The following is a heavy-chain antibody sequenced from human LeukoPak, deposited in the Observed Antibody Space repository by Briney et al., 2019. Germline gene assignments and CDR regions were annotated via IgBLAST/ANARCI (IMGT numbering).Heavy chain of an antibody. D-gene: IGHD3-3*01. Sequence: SVKVSCKASGGTFSSYAISWVRQAPGQGLEWMGGIIPIFGTANYAQKFQGRVTITTDESTSTAYMELSSLRSEDTAVYYCARGPWSGGVVIISYYYMDVWGKGTTVTVSS. J-gene: IGHJ6*03. CDR3: ARGPWSGGVVIISYYYMDV. CDR1: GGTFSSYA. CDR2: IIPIFGTA. V-gene: IGHV1-69*05.